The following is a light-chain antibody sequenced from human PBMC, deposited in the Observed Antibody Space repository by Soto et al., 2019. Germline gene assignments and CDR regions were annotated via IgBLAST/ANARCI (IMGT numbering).Light chain of an antibody. J-gene: IGLJ1*01. CDR2: DVS. CDR3: RSYTSSSTRV. CDR1: SSDVGGYNY. Sequence: QSALTQPASVSGSPGQSITISCTGTSSDVGGYNYVSWYQQHPGKAPKLMIYDVSNRPSGVSNRFSGFKSGNTASLSISGLQAECEADYYCRSYTSSSTRVFGNGTKVTVL. V-gene: IGLV2-14*01.